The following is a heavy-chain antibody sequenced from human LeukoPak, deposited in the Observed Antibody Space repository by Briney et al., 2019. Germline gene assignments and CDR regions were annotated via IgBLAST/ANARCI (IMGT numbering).Heavy chain of an antibody. CDR1: GGSISSGDYY. Sequence: SQTLSLTCTVSGGSISSGDYYWSWIRQPPGKGLEWFGYIYYSGSTYYNPPLKSRVTISVDTSKNQFSLKLSSVTAADTAVYYCARGHCSSTSCPTYYFDYWGQGTLVTVSS. J-gene: IGHJ4*02. V-gene: IGHV4-30-4*01. D-gene: IGHD2-2*01. CDR3: ARGHCSSTSCPTYYFDY. CDR2: IYYSGST.